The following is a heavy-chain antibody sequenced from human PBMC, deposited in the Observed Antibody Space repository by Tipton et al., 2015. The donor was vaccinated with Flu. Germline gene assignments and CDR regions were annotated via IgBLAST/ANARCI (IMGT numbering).Heavy chain of an antibody. CDR1: GFIFSTYG. J-gene: IGHJ6*02. Sequence: SLRLSCAASGFIFSTYGMHWVRQAPGKGLEWVAVIWYDGSNKYYADSVKGRFTISRDNSKNMVYLQMNSLRAEDTAVYYCARARPSDYYYGMDVWGPGTTVTVSS. V-gene: IGHV3-33*01. CDR2: IWYDGSNK. CDR3: ARARPSDYYYGMDV.